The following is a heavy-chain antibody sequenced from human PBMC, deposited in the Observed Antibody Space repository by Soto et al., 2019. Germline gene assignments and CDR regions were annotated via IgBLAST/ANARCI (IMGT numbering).Heavy chain of an antibody. CDR2: ISYDGSNK. CDR3: AKTSTVTPGHPPDS. Sequence: GGPLILSCPGSGFTCSSYSMHWVRRAPGKGLEWVAVISYDGSNKYYADSVKGRFTISRDNSKNTLYLQMNSLRAEDTAVYYCAKTSTVTPGHPPDSWGQGTLVTVSS. J-gene: IGHJ4*02. D-gene: IGHD4-4*01. CDR1: GFTCSSYS. V-gene: IGHV3-30*18.